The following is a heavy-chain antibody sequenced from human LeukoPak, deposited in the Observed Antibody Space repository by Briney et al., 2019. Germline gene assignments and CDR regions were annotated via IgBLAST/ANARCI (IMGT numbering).Heavy chain of an antibody. V-gene: IGHV3-23*01. Sequence: PGGSLRLSCAAAGFTFNNYAMSWVRQAPGKGLKWVSGISSGGSTYYADSVKGRFTISRDNSKNTLYLQINSLRAEDTAVYYCAKDTYSTSPYYFDCWGQGTLVTVSS. J-gene: IGHJ4*02. D-gene: IGHD1-26*01. CDR3: AKDTYSTSPYYFDC. CDR1: GFTFNNYA. CDR2: ISSGGST.